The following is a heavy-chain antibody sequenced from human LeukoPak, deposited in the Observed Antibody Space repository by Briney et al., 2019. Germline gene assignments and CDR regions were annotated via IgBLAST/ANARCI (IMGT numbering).Heavy chain of an antibody. CDR3: ASRLNWNYEYYYYYMDV. D-gene: IGHD1-7*01. CDR1: GGTFSSYA. Sequence: ASVKVSCKASGGTFSSYAISWVRQAPGQGLEWMGGIIPIFGTANYAQKFQGRVTITADESTSTAYMELSSLRSEDTAVYYCASRLNWNYEYYYYYMDVWGKGTTVTVSS. J-gene: IGHJ6*03. CDR2: IIPIFGTA. V-gene: IGHV1-69*01.